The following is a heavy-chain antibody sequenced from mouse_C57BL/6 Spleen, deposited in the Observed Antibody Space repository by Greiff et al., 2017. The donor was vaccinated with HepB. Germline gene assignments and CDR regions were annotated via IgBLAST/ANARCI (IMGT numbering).Heavy chain of an antibody. V-gene: IGHV14-2*01. J-gene: IGHJ2*01. Sequence: VTLKESGAELVKPGASVKLSCTASGFNIKDYYMHWVKQRTEQGLGWSGRVGPEDGETKYAPKFPGKATITADTSPNTAYLQRSRLTSEDTAVYYCAREGTHWEDYWGESTTLTVSS. CDR1: GFNIKDYY. D-gene: IGHD4-1*01. CDR2: VGPEDGET. CDR3: AREGTHWEDY.